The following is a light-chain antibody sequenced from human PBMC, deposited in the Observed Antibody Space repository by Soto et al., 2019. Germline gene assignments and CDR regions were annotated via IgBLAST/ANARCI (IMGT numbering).Light chain of an antibody. CDR1: SSDVGRYNY. Sequence: QSALAQPASVSGSRGQSITISCTGTSSDVGRYNYVSWFQQHPGKVPKLIIYDVSNWPSGVSDRFSGSKSGNTASLTISGLQPEDEADYYCSSITGSSTYVFGTGTKVTGL. CDR3: SSITGSSTYV. J-gene: IGLJ1*01. V-gene: IGLV2-14*03. CDR2: DVS.